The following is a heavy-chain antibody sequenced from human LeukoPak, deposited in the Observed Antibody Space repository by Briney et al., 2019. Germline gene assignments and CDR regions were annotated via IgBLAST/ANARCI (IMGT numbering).Heavy chain of an antibody. CDR1: GFTFSTNT. Sequence: LAGGSLILSCAASGFTFSTNTMHWVRQAPGKGLEWVAVISHDGRNLNYADSVKGRFTISRDNSKNTLYLQMNSLRPEDTAVYYCARHNGYSSSPFDYWGQGTLVTVSS. D-gene: IGHD5-18*01. CDR3: ARHNGYSSSPFDY. J-gene: IGHJ4*02. V-gene: IGHV3-30*01. CDR2: ISHDGRNL.